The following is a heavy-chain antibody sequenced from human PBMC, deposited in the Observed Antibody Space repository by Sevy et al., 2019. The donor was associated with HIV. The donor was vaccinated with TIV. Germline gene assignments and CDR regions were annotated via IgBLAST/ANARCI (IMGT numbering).Heavy chain of an antibody. D-gene: IGHD5-18*01. V-gene: IGHV3-21*01. CDR1: GFTFSNYI. CDR2: ISNSGTYI. Sequence: GGSLRLSCAASGFTFSNYIINWVRQAPGKGLEWVSSISNSGTYIYYADSVKGRFTISRDNAKNSLYLQMNSLRAEDTAVYYCARYEEDTTLVNAFDIWGQGTMVTASS. J-gene: IGHJ3*02. CDR3: ARYEEDTTLVNAFDI.